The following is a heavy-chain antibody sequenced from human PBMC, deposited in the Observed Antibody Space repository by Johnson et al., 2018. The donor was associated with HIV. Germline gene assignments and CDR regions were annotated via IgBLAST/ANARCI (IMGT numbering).Heavy chain of an antibody. Sequence: EVQLVESGGGVVQPGRSLRLSCAASGFTFDDYDISWVRQAPGKGLEWVSGINWNGGSTGYADSVKGRFTISRDNSKNTLYLQMNSLRAEDTAVYYCARLGLTDAFDIWRQGTMVTVSS. V-gene: IGHV3-20*04. CDR3: ARLGLTDAFDI. J-gene: IGHJ3*02. CDR1: GFTFDDYD. CDR2: INWNGGST. D-gene: IGHD2-8*01.